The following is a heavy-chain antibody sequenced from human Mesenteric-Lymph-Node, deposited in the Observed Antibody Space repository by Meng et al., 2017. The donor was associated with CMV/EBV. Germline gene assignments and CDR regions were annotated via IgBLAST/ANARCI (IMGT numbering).Heavy chain of an antibody. CDR2: ITSSSNYI. J-gene: IGHJ4*02. CDR1: GFTFRTYN. Sequence: GGSLRLSCAASGFTFRTYNMNWVRQAPGKGLEWVSSITSSSNYIYYADSVKGRFTISRDNAKNSLYLQMNSLRAEDTAVYYCARDISTAAAPMDYWGQGTLVTVSS. CDR3: ARDISTAAAPMDY. D-gene: IGHD6-13*01. V-gene: IGHV3-21*01.